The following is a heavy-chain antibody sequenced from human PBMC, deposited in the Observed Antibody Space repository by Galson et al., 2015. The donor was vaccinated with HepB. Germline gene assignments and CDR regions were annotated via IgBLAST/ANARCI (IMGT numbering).Heavy chain of an antibody. J-gene: IGHJ4*02. V-gene: IGHV4-59*13. Sequence: QVQLQESGPGLVKPSETLSFTCTVSGGSISSYYWSWIRQPPGKGLEWIGYIYYSGTTKYNPSLKSRVTISVDTSKNQFSLKLSSVTAADTAVYYCARDRSYYDSSLDYWGQGTLVTVSS. CDR2: IYYSGTT. D-gene: IGHD3-22*01. CDR3: ARDRSYYDSSLDY. CDR1: GGSISSYY.